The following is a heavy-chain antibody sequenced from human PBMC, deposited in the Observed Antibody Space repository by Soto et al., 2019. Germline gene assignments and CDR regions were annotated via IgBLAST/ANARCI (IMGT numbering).Heavy chain of an antibody. J-gene: IGHJ3*02. CDR1: GFTFSTYA. Sequence: GGSLRLSCAASGFTFSTYAMSWVRRAPGKGLEWVAVIWYDGSNKVYADSVKGRFTISRDNSKNTLYLQMNSLRAEDTAVYYCARDLSGDYGALDTWGQGTMVTVPS. D-gene: IGHD4-17*01. CDR2: IWYDGSNK. CDR3: ARDLSGDYGALDT. V-gene: IGHV3-33*08.